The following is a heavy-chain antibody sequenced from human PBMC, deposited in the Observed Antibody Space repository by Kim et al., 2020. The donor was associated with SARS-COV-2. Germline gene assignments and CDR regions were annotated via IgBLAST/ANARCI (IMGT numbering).Heavy chain of an antibody. Sequence: SETLSLTCAVYGGSFSGYYWSWIRQPPGKELEWIGEINHSGSTNYNPSLKSRVTISVDTSKNQFSLKLSSVTAADTAVFYCARGRAGSSIYFYYYYMDVWDKGTTVTVSS. CDR2: INHSGST. CDR1: GGSFSGYY. V-gene: IGHV4-34*01. CDR3: ARGRAGSSIYFYYYYMDV. J-gene: IGHJ6*03. D-gene: IGHD1-26*01.